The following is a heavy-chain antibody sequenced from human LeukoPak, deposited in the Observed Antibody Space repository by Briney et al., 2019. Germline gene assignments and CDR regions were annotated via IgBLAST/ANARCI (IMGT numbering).Heavy chain of an antibody. Sequence: SETLSLTCTVSGGSISSYYWSWIRQPPGKGLEWIGYIYYSGSTNYNPSLKSRVTISVDTSKNQFSLKLSSVTAADTAVYYCARGHYYGSGFLYYFDYWGEGTLVTVSS. J-gene: IGHJ4*02. D-gene: IGHD3-10*01. CDR2: IYYSGST. V-gene: IGHV4-59*01. CDR1: GGSISSYY. CDR3: ARGHYYGSGFLYYFDY.